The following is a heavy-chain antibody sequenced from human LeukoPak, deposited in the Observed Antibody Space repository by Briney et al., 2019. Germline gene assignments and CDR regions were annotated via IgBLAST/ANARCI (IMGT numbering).Heavy chain of an antibody. CDR2: IYYSGST. J-gene: IGHJ3*02. V-gene: IGHV4-59*01. CDR3: AREPRIVVVPAAILGAFDI. CDR1: GGSISSYY. D-gene: IGHD2-2*01. Sequence: TSETLSPTCTVSGGSISSYYWSWIRQPPGKGLEWIGYIYYSGSTNYNPSLKSRVTISVDTSKNQFSLKLSSVTAADTAVYYCAREPRIVVVPAAILGAFDIWGQGTMVTVSS.